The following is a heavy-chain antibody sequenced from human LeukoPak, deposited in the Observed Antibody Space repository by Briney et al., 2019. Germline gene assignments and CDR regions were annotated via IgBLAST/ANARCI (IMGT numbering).Heavy chain of an antibody. Sequence: SCKASGYTFMIYYMHWVRQAPGKGLEWVAVISYDGSNKYYADSVKGRFTISRDNSKNTLYLQMNSLRAEDTAVYYCAKDEAKGDAFDIWGQGTMVTVSS. J-gene: IGHJ3*02. CDR3: AKDEAKGDAFDI. CDR2: ISYDGSNK. V-gene: IGHV3-30*18. CDR1: GYTFMIYY.